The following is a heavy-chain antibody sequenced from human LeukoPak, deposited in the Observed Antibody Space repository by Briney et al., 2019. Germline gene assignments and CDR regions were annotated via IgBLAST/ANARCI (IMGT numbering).Heavy chain of an antibody. D-gene: IGHD4-23*01. V-gene: IGHV3-30*18. Sequence: PGGSLRLSCAASGFTFSSYGMHWVRQAPGKGLEWVAVISYDGSNKYYADSVKGRFTISRDNSKNTLYLQMNSLRAEDTAVYYCAKGGGNSGDYFDYWGQGTLVTVSS. CDR2: ISYDGSNK. CDR3: AKGGGNSGDYFDY. CDR1: GFTFSSYG. J-gene: IGHJ4*02.